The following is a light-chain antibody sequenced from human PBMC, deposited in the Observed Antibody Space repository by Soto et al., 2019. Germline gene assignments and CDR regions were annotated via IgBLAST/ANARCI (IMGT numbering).Light chain of an antibody. CDR2: AAS. Sequence: DIQMTQSPSSLSASVGDRVTITCRASQSISSYLNWYQQKPGKAPKLLIYAASSLQSGVPSRFSGSGSGTDFTLTISSLHPEDFATYYCQQSYSTPLPFAQGTRLEIK. J-gene: IGKJ5*01. V-gene: IGKV1-39*01. CDR3: QQSYSTPLP. CDR1: QSISSY.